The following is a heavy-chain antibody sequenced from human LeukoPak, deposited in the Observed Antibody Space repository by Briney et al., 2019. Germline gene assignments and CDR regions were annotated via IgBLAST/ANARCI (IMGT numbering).Heavy chain of an antibody. V-gene: IGHV1-2*02. Sequence: GASVKVSCKASGYTFTGYYMHWVRQAPGQGLEWMGWINPNSGGTNYAQKFQGRVTMTRDTSISTAYMELNRLRSDDTAVYYCAAGGHILTGYYPFDFWGQGTLVTVSS. CDR1: GYTFTGYY. D-gene: IGHD3-9*01. CDR2: INPNSGGT. CDR3: AAGGHILTGYYPFDF. J-gene: IGHJ4*02.